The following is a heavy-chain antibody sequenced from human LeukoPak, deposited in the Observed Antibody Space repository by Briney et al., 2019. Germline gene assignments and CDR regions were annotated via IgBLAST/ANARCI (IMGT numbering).Heavy chain of an antibody. Sequence: KASETLSLTCTVSGGSISSSSYYWGWIRQPPGKGLEWIGSIYYSGSSYYNPSLRSRVTISVDTSRNQFSLRLTSVAAADTAVYFCARHSVEPTVIVTDYFDLWGRGTLVTVSS. CDR2: IYYSGSS. CDR3: ARHSVEPTVIVTDYFDL. V-gene: IGHV4-39*01. D-gene: IGHD1-26*01. CDR1: GGSISSSSYY. J-gene: IGHJ2*01.